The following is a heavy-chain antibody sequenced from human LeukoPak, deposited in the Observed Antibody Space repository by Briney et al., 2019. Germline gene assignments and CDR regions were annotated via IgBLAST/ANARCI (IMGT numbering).Heavy chain of an antibody. CDR1: GGSISSYY. D-gene: IGHD6-13*01. CDR2: IYYSGTT. CDR3: ARLRSSSWYGDY. V-gene: IGHV4-39*07. Sequence: SETLSLTCTVSGGSISSYYWGWIRQPPGKGLEWIGNIYYSGTTYYNPSLKSRVTISVDTSKNQFSLKLSSVTAADTAVYYCARLRSSSWYGDYWGQGTLVTVSS. J-gene: IGHJ4*02.